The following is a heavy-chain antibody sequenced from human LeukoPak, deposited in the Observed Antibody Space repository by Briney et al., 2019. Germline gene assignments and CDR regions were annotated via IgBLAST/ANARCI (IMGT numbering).Heavy chain of an antibody. J-gene: IGHJ2*01. CDR3: ARWSRCDYCDSSGYYHPPCLDWYFDL. CDR2: IYYSGST. CDR1: GGSISSYY. V-gene: IGHV4-59*01. Sequence: PSETLSLTCTVSGGSISSYYWSWIRQPPGKGLEWIGYIYYSGSTNYNPSLKSRVTISVDTSKNQFSLKLSSVTAADTAVYYCARWSRCDYCDSSGYYHPPCLDWYFDLWGRGTLVTVSS. D-gene: IGHD3-22*01.